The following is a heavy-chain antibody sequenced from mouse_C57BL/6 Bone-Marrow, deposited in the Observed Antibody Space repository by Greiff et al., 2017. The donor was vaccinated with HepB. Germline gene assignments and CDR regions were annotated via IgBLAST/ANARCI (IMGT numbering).Heavy chain of an antibody. CDR2: IYPGSGNT. V-gene: IGHV1-76*01. CDR3: ARGLLQCYYFEY. J-gene: IGHJ2*01. Sequence: VQLQQSGAELVRPGASVKLSCKASGYTFTDYYINWVKQRPGQGLEWIARIYPGSGNTYYNEKFKGKATLTSEKSSSTAYMQLSSLTSEDSAVYFCARGLLQCYYFEYWGQGTTLTVAS. D-gene: IGHD1-1*01. CDR1: GYTFTDYY.